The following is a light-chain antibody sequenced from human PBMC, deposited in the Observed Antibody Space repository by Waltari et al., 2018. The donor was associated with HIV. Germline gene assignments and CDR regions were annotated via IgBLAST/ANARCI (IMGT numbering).Light chain of an antibody. J-gene: IGKJ2*01. V-gene: IGKV2-30*02. CDR3: MQTTHWPPYT. Sequence: DVVMTQSPLSLPVSLGQPASISCRASQSLDHSDGDAYLSWFHQRAGQSPRRLIYEVSKRDSGVPDRFSGSGSGTVFTLKISRVEADDVGTYYCMQTTHWPPYTFGQGTKLEIK. CDR2: EVS. CDR1: QSLDHSDGDAY.